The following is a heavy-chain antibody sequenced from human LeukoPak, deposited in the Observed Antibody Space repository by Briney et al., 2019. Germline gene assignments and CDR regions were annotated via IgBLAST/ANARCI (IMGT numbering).Heavy chain of an antibody. V-gene: IGHV1-18*04. D-gene: IGHD6-19*01. CDR2: ISAYNGDT. CDR3: SRDPSNTSGWYAWADY. J-gene: IGHJ4*02. Sequence: ASVKVSCKASRYTFTAYYIHWVRQAPGQGLEWMGWISAYNGDTKYAQKFQDRLTMTTDTSTTTAYMELRSLRSDDTAVYYCSRDPSNTSGWYAWADYWGQGTLVTVSS. CDR1: RYTFTAYY.